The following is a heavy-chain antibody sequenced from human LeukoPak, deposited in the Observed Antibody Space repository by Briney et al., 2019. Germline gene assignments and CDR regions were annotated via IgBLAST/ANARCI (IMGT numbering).Heavy chain of an antibody. D-gene: IGHD4-17*01. J-gene: IGHJ4*02. CDR1: GFTFSSYS. Sequence: GGSLRLSCAASGFTFSSYSMNWVRQAPGKGLEWVSYISSSSSTIYYADSVKGRFTISRDNAKNSLYLQMNSLRAEDTAVYYYARGYGTYYDYWGQGTLVTVSS. CDR2: ISSSSSTI. CDR3: ARGYGTYYDY. V-gene: IGHV3-48*04.